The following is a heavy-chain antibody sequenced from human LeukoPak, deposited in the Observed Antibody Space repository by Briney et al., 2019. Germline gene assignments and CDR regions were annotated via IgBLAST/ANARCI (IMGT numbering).Heavy chain of an antibody. V-gene: IGHV5-51*01. Sequence: GESLKISCKGSGYSFTSYWIGWVGQLLGKGLEWMGIIYPGDSDTRYSPSFQAQATISADKSISTAYLQWSSLKASDTAMYYCARPRSSRDYYGMDVWGQGTTVTVSS. CDR3: ARPRSSRDYYGMDV. CDR2: IYPGDSDT. CDR1: GYSFTSYW. D-gene: IGHD6-13*01. J-gene: IGHJ6*02.